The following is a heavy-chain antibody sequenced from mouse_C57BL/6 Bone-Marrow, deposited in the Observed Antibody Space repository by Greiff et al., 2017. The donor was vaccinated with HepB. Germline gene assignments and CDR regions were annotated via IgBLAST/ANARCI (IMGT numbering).Heavy chain of an antibody. Sequence: EVKLVESGGGLVKPGGSLKLSCAASGFTFSDYGMHWVRQAPEKGLEWVAYISSGSSTIYYADTVKGRFTISRDNAKNTLFLQMTSLRSEDTAMYYCASVRDYPWYFDVWGTGTTVTVSS. CDR3: ASVRDYPWYFDV. V-gene: IGHV5-17*01. CDR1: GFTFSDYG. J-gene: IGHJ1*03. D-gene: IGHD2-4*01. CDR2: ISSGSSTI.